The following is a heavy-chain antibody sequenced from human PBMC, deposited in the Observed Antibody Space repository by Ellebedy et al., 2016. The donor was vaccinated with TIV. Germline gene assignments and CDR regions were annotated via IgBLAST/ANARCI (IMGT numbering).Heavy chain of an antibody. V-gene: IGHV1-46*01. J-gene: IGHJ6*03. CDR2: INPSGGDT. CDR3: ARDQAGAYYYDSGSYSSGFYYMEV. CDR1: GYTFTNYG. Sequence: ASVKVSCRASGYTFTNYGISWMRQAPGQGLEWMGIINPSGGDTTYAQKFQGRVTMTRDTSTTTVYMELSSLRSEDTAVYYCARDQAGAYYYDSGSYSSGFYYMEVWGKGTTVTVSS. D-gene: IGHD3-10*01.